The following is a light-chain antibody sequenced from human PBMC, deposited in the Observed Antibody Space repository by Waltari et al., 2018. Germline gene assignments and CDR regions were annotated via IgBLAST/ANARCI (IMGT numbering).Light chain of an antibody. Sequence: EIVLTQSPATLSLSPGERATLSCRASQSVSSYLAWYQQKPGQAPRLLIYDASNMATGIPARFSGSGSGTDFTLTISSLEPEDFAVYYCQQRSNFITFGQGTRLEIK. J-gene: IGKJ5*01. CDR3: QQRSNFIT. CDR2: DAS. V-gene: IGKV3-11*01. CDR1: QSVSSY.